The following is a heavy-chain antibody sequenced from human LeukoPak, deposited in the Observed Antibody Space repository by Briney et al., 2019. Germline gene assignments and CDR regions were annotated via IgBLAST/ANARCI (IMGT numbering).Heavy chain of an antibody. CDR1: GGSFSGYY. CDR3: ARDSGTTGEVKFDP. Sequence: NPSETLSLTCAVYGGSFSGYYWSWIRQPPGKGLEWIGEINHSGSTNYNPSLKSRVTISVDTSKNQFSLKVTSVTAADTAVYYCARDSGTTGEVKFDPWGQGTLVTVSS. J-gene: IGHJ5*02. V-gene: IGHV4-34*01. CDR2: INHSGST. D-gene: IGHD3-10*01.